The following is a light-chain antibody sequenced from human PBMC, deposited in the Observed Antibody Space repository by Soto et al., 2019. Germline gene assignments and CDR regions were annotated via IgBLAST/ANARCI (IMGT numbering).Light chain of an antibody. J-gene: IGKJ5*01. CDR3: LQHNSYPYT. V-gene: IGKV1-12*02. CDR2: AAS. Sequence: IQMTNSPSSVSAYDGDRVTITCRASQGISSWLAWYQQKPGKAPKLLIYAASSLQSGVPSRFSGSGSGTEFTLTISSRQPEDFATYYCLQHNSYPYTFGQGTRLEIK. CDR1: QGISSW.